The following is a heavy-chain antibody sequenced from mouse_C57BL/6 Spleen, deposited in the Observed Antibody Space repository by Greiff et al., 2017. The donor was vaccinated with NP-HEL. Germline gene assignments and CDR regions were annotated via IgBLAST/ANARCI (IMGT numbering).Heavy chain of an antibody. CDR3: ARGGIRGYFDV. J-gene: IGHJ1*03. CDR1: GYTFTSYW. D-gene: IGHD3-2*02. Sequence: QVQLQQPGAELVRPGSSVKLSCKASGYTFTSYWMHWVKQRPIQGLEWIGNIDPSDSETHYNQKFKDKATLTVDKSSSTAYMQLSSLTSEDSAVYYCARGGIRGYFDVWGTGTTVTVSS. CDR2: IDPSDSET. V-gene: IGHV1-52*01.